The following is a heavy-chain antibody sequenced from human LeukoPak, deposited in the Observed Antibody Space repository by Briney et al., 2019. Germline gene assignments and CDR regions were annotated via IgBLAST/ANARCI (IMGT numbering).Heavy chain of an antibody. J-gene: IGHJ6*02. CDR3: ARARSSNYYYYYSMDV. Sequence: SETLSLTCAVYGGSFSGYYWSWIRQPPGKGLEWIGEINHSGSTNYNPSLKSRVTISVDTSKNQFSLKLSSVTAADTAVYYCARARSSNYYYYYSMDVWGQGTTVTVSS. D-gene: IGHD6-13*01. CDR2: INHSGST. CDR1: GGSFSGYY. V-gene: IGHV4-34*01.